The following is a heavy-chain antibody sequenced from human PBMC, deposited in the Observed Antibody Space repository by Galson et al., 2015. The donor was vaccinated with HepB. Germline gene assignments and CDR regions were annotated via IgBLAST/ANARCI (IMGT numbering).Heavy chain of an antibody. D-gene: IGHD6-13*01. J-gene: IGHJ4*02. CDR3: AGEKTAAAIFDY. V-gene: IGHV3-33*01. Sequence: SLRLSCAASGFTFSNYGMHWVRQAPGKGLEWVAVIWYDGSQKYYGDSVKGRFAISRDNSKDTVYLRMSSLRAEDTAVYYCAGEKTAAAIFDYWGQGTLVTVSS. CDR2: IWYDGSQK. CDR1: GFTFSNYG.